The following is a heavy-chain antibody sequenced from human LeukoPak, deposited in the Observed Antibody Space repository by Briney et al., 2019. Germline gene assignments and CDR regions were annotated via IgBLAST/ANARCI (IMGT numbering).Heavy chain of an antibody. CDR3: AREAAAAHRDY. J-gene: IGHJ4*02. CDR1: GFFFRSYW. Sequence: GGSLRLSCAASGFFFRSYWMSWVRQAPGKGLEWVANIKQDGSEKYYVDSVKGRFTISRDNAKNSLYLQMNSLRAEDTAVYYCAREAAAAHRDYWGQKTLVVVSA. V-gene: IGHV3-7*05. CDR2: IKQDGSEK. D-gene: IGHD6-13*01.